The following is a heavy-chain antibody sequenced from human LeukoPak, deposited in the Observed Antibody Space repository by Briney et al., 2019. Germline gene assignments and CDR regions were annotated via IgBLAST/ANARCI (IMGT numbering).Heavy chain of an antibody. CDR3: VRHSGSYCDH. CDR1: GFTFSTYW. Sequence: PGGSLRLSCAASGFTFSTYWMSWVRQAPGKGLEWVANIKQDGSEKYYVDSVEGRFTISRDNTKNSLYLQMNSLRAEDTAVYYCVRHSGSYCDHWGQGTLVTVSS. D-gene: IGHD1-26*01. J-gene: IGHJ4*02. V-gene: IGHV3-7*01. CDR2: IKQDGSEK.